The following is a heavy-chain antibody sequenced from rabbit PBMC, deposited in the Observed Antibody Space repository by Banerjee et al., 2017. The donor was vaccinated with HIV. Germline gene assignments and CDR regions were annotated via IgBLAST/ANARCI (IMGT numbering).Heavy chain of an antibody. D-gene: IGHD4-1*01. CDR2: IYTSSGST. CDR3: ARDESGWGVTRLDL. Sequence: QQQLEESGGGLVKPEGSLTLTCKASGFTISSSYYMCWVRQAPGKGLELIACIYTSSGSTWYASWVNGRFTITRNTNLNTVDLKMTSLTAADTATYFCARDESGWGVTRLDLWGPGTLVTVS. V-gene: IGHV1S43*01. CDR1: GFTISSSYY. J-gene: IGHJ3*01.